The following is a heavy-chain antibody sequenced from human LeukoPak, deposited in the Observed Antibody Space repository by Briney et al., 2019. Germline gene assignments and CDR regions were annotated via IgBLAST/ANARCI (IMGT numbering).Heavy chain of an antibody. J-gene: IGHJ4*02. Sequence: GGSLRLSCAASGFTFSNYAMNWVRQAPGKGLEWVAVISYDGARKYYGDSVKGRFTISRDNSKNTVFLQMNSLREEDTAVYFRARENYYGSVIIGPLDYWGQGTLVTVSS. CDR3: ARENYYGSVIIGPLDY. CDR1: GFTFSNYA. D-gene: IGHD3-10*01. CDR2: ISYDGARK. V-gene: IGHV3-30*01.